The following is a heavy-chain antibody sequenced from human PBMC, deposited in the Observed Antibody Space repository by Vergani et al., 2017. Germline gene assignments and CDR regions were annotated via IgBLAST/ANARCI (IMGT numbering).Heavy chain of an antibody. Sequence: QVQLVQSGAEVKKPGSSVKVSCKASGGTFSSYTISWVRQAPGQGLEWMGRIIPILGIANYAQKFQGRVTITADESTSTAYMELSSLRSEDTAVYYCARGYYGSGSSSRDYYGMDVWGQGTTVTVSS. CDR2: IIPILGIA. CDR1: GGTFSSYT. D-gene: IGHD3-10*01. V-gene: IGHV1-69*02. CDR3: ARGYYGSGSSSRDYYGMDV. J-gene: IGHJ6*02.